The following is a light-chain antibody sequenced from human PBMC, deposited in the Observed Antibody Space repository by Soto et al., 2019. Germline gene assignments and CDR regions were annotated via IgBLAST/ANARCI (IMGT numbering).Light chain of an antibody. CDR2: DVS. CDR1: SSDVGTYDY. J-gene: IGLJ2*01. V-gene: IGLV2-14*03. Sequence: QSVLTQPASVSGSPGQSITISCTGTSSDVGTYDYVSWYQHHPDKVPKLMIYDVSNRPSGVSDRFSGSKSGNTASLTISGLQAEDEDDYYCSSYTTSTTLVLFGGGTKLTVL. CDR3: SSYTTSTTLVL.